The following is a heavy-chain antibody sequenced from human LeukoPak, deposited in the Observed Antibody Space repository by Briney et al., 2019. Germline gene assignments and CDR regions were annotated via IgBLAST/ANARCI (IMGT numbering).Heavy chain of an antibody. D-gene: IGHD3-9*01. V-gene: IGHV3-30-3*01. CDR2: ISYDGSNK. J-gene: IGHJ4*02. CDR3: ARDLPTYYDILTGYSLLY. CDR1: GFTFSSYA. Sequence: PGGSLRLSCAASGFTFSSYAMHWVRQAPGKGQEWVAVISYDGSNKYYADFVKGRFTISRDNSKNTLYLQMNSLRAEDTAVYYCARDLPTYYDILTGYSLLYWGQGTLVTVSS.